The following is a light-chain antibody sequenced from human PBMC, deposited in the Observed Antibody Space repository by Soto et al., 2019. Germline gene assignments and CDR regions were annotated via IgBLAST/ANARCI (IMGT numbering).Light chain of an antibody. CDR2: TTT. CDR1: QSVTSSC. CDR3: QQCGGSPLFS. V-gene: IGKV3-20*01. Sequence: EIVLTQSPGTLSLSPGERATLSCTACQSVTSSCLAWYQRRPGRAPRLLIHTTTIRATDIPDRFSGSGSGSDFTLTSSRLEPEDSGVYYCQQCGGSPLFSFGTGTRVDI. J-gene: IGKJ3*01.